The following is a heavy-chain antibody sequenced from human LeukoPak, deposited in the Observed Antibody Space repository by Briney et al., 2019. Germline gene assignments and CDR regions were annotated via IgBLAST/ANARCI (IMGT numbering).Heavy chain of an antibody. D-gene: IGHD3-9*01. V-gene: IGHV1-24*01. Sequence: SVKVSCKVSGYTLTELSMHWVRQAPGKGLEWMGGFDPEDGETIYAQKFQGRVTMTEDTSTDTAYMELSSLRSEDTAVYYCATDILRYFDWLLPYWGQGTLVTVSS. CDR3: ATDILRYFDWLLPY. CDR1: GYTLTELS. CDR2: FDPEDGET. J-gene: IGHJ4*02.